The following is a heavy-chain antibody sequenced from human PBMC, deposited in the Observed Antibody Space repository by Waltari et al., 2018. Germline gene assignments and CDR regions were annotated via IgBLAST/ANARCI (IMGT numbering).Heavy chain of an antibody. Sequence: QVQLQESGPGLVKPWETLSLTCTVSGGPRSRVYWTCVRQVPGKGLEWIGYKYSEGIANDNPSLRSRVDISEDKSKSQFFLRLASVTAADSAIYYCVRGRGELELEPLFDDWGQGTLVTVSS. D-gene: IGHD1-7*01. CDR2: KYSEGIA. CDR1: GGPRSRVY. V-gene: IGHV4-59*01. J-gene: IGHJ4*02. CDR3: VRGRGELELEPLFDD.